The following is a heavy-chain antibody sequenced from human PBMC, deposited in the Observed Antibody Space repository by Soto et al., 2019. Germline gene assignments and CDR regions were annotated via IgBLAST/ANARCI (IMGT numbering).Heavy chain of an antibody. CDR1: GGSISSYY. Sequence: SETLSLTCTVSGGSISSYYWSWIRQPPGKGLEWIGYIYYSGSTNYNPSLKSRVTISVDTSKNQFSLKLSSVTAADTAVYYCARENKYDFWSGSNWFVPWGQGTLVTVSS. J-gene: IGHJ5*02. CDR2: IYYSGST. V-gene: IGHV4-59*01. CDR3: ARENKYDFWSGSNWFVP. D-gene: IGHD3-3*01.